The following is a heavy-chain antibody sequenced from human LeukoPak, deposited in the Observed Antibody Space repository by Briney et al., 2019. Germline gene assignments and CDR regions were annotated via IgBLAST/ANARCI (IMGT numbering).Heavy chain of an antibody. V-gene: IGHV3-30*03. CDR2: ISYDGSNK. CDR3: ARDVKDCSSTSCSVRYYFDY. D-gene: IGHD2-2*01. J-gene: IGHJ4*02. Sequence: GGSLRLSCAASGFTFSSYGMHWVRQAPGKGLEWVAVISYDGSNKYYADSVKGRFTISRDNSKNTLYLQMNSLRAEDTAVYYCARDVKDCSSTSCSVRYYFDYWGQGTLVTVSS. CDR1: GFTFSSYG.